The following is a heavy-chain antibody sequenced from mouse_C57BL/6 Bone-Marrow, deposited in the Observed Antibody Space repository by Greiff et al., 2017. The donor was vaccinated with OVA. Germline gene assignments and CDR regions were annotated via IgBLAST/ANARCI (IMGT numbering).Heavy chain of an antibody. CDR3: ARRDDYYGSPPFTY. Sequence: VQLQQSGAELARPGASVKLSCKASGYTFTSYGISWVKQSTGQGLEWIGEIYPRSGNTYYNEKFKGKATLTADKSSSTAYMELRSLTSEDSAVYFCARRDDYYGSPPFTYWGQGTLVTVSA. CDR2: IYPRSGNT. V-gene: IGHV1-81*01. J-gene: IGHJ3*01. CDR1: GYTFTSYG. D-gene: IGHD1-1*01.